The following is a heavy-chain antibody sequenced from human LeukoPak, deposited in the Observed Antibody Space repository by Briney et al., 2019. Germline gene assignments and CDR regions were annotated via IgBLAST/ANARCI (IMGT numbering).Heavy chain of an antibody. J-gene: IGHJ5*02. CDR2: IIPIFGTA. D-gene: IGHD6-13*01. Sequence: SVKVSCKASGGTFSSYAISWVRQAPGQGLEWMGRIIPIFGTANYAQKFQGRVTITADESTSTAYMELSSLRSEDTAVYYCARAPRIAPFNNWFDPWGQGTLVTVSS. CDR1: GGTFSSYA. CDR3: ARAPRIAPFNNWFDP. V-gene: IGHV1-69*13.